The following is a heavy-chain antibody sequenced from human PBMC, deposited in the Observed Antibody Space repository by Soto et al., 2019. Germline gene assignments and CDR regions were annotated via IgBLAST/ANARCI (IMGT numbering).Heavy chain of an antibody. CDR2: ISAYNGNT. V-gene: IGHV1-18*04. CDR3: ARRSTYTVTYHY. J-gene: IGHJ4*02. CDR1: GYTFTSYG. D-gene: IGHD4-17*01. Sequence: ASVKVFCKASGYTFTSYGISWVRQAPGQGLEWMGWISAYNGNTNYAQKLQGRVTMTTDTSTSTAYMELRSLRSDDTAVYYCARRSTYTVTYHYWGQGTLVTVSS.